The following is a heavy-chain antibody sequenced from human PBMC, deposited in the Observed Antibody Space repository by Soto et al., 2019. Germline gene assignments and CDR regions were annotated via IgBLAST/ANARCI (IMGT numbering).Heavy chain of an antibody. CDR3: VRAQLIFPQENYYYYMDV. CDR1: GFTVSANY. CDR2: IYSGGST. D-gene: IGHD3-3*01. J-gene: IGHJ6*03. Sequence: GGSLRLSCAASGFTVSANYMSWVRRAPGKGLQWVSVIYSGGSTYYADSVKGGFTISRDNSKNALYLQMNSLRAEDTAVYFCVRAQLIFPQENYYYYMDVWGKGTTVTVSS. V-gene: IGHV3-66*01.